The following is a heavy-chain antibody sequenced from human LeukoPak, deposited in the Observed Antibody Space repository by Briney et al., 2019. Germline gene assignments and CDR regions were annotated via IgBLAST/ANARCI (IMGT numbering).Heavy chain of an antibody. D-gene: IGHD6-13*01. CDR2: INTDGSTT. V-gene: IGHV3-74*01. J-gene: IGHJ1*01. CDR1: GFTFSSYW. CDR3: SAAAPPGHFQH. Sequence: GGSLRLSCAASGFTFSSYWMHWVRQVPGKGLVWVSHINTDGSTTSYADSVKGRFTISRDNAKNTLYLQMNSLRAEDTAVYYGSAAAPPGHFQHWGQGTLVTVSS.